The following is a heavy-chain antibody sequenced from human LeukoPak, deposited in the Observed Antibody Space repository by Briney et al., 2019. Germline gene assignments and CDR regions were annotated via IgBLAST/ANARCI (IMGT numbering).Heavy chain of an antibody. V-gene: IGHV4-39*07. Sequence: SETLSLTCTVSGGSISSSSYYWGWIRQPPGKGLEWIGSIYYSGSTYYNPSLKSRVTILVDTSKNQFSLKLSSVTAADTAVYYCARDTWADYYDSSGYFDYWGQGTLVTVSS. J-gene: IGHJ4*02. CDR3: ARDTWADYYDSSGYFDY. CDR2: IYYSGST. CDR1: GGSISSSSYY. D-gene: IGHD3-22*01.